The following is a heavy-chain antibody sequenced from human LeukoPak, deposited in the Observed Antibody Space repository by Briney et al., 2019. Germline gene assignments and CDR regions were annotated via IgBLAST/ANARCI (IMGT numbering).Heavy chain of an antibody. CDR2: ISGSGGST. V-gene: IGHV3-23*01. J-gene: IGHJ3*02. CDR1: GFTFSSYA. Sequence: GGSLRLSCAASGFTFSSYAMSWVRQAPGKGLEWVSAISGSGGSTYYADSVKGRFTISRDNSKNTLYLQMNSLRAEDTAVYYCAKVTMIVVVTSSPHDAFDIWGQGTMVTVSS. D-gene: IGHD3-22*01. CDR3: AKVTMIVVVTSSPHDAFDI.